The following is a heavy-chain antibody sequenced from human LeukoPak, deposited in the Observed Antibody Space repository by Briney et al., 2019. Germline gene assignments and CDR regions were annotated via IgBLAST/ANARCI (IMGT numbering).Heavy chain of an antibody. CDR3: ARGGSVSHGYYYDSSGYYYFDY. J-gene: IGHJ4*02. D-gene: IGHD3-22*01. V-gene: IGHV1-2*02. CDR1: GYTFTGYY. Sequence: ASVKVSCKASGYTFTGYYMHWVRQAPGQGLEGMGWINPNSGGTNYAQKFQGRVTMTRDTSISTAYMELSRLRSDDTAVYYCARGGSVSHGYYYDSSGYYYFDYWGQGTLVTVSS. CDR2: INPNSGGT.